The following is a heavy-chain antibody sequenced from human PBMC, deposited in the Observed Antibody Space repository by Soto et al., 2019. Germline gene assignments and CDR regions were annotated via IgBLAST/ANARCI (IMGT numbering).Heavy chain of an antibody. D-gene: IGHD1-26*01. CDR1: GYTFTSYG. V-gene: IGHV1-18*04. CDR3: ARESGSYLGYYYGMDV. J-gene: IGHJ6*04. Sequence: ASVKVPCKASGYTFTSYGISWVRQAPGQGLEWMGWISAYNGNTNYAQKLQGRVTMTTDTSTSTAYMELRSLRSDDTAVYYCARESGSYLGYYYGMDVWGDGTTVAVYS. CDR2: ISAYNGNT.